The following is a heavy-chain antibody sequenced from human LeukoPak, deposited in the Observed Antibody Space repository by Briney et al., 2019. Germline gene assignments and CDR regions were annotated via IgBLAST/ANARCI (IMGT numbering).Heavy chain of an antibody. V-gene: IGHV1-2*02. CDR2: INPNSGGT. CDR1: GYTFTGYY. D-gene: IGHD2-2*02. J-gene: IGHJ5*02. Sequence: ASVKVSCKASGYTFTGYYMHWVRQAPGQGLEWMGWINPNSGGTNYAQKFQGRVTMTRNTSVSTAYMELSSLRSEDTAVYYCARGQGYCSKTSCYTPSWFDPWGQGTLVTVSS. CDR3: ARGQGYCSKTSCYTPSWFDP.